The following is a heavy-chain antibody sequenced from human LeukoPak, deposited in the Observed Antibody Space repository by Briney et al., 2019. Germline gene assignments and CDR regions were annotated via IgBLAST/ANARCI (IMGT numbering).Heavy chain of an antibody. D-gene: IGHD1-26*01. J-gene: IGHJ4*02. V-gene: IGHV1-8*01. CDR3: ARSGSYPRRFDY. Sequence: GASVRVSCKASGYTFTTSDINWVRQATGQGLEWMGWLNPNSGNTAYAQKFQGRVIMTRNTSKSTAYIELSSLRSEDTAVYYCARSGSYPRRFDYWGQGTLVTVSS. CDR2: LNPNSGNT. CDR1: GYTFTTSD.